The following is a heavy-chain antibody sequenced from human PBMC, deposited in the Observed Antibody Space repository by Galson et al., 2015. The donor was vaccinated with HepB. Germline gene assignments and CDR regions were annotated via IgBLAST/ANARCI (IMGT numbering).Heavy chain of an antibody. J-gene: IGHJ4*02. CDR2: ISPNSGGT. CDR3: ARQRVGGTIYFDY. D-gene: IGHD1-26*01. CDR1: GYTFTDYY. Sequence: SVKVSCKASGYTFTDYYINWVRQAPGQGLEWMGWISPNSGGTTYPQRFQGRVTMTRGTSINTAFMELTRLRSDDTAVYYCARQRVGGTIYFDYWGQGTLVTVSS. V-gene: IGHV1-2*02.